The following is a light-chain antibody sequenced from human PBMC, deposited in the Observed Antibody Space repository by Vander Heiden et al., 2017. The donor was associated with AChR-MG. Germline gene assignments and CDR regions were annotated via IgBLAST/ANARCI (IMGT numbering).Light chain of an antibody. CDR3: QQYNNWT. V-gene: IGKV1-5*03. CDR1: QSISSW. J-gene: IGKJ1*01. Sequence: DIQMTQSPSTLSASVGDRVTITCRASQSISSWLAWYQQKPGKAPKLLIYKASSLESGVPSRFSGSGSGTEFTLTSSSLQPDDFATYYGQQYNNWTFGQGTKVEIK. CDR2: KAS.